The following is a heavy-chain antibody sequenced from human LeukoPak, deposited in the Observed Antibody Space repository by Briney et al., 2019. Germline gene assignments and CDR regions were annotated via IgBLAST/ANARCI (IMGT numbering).Heavy chain of an antibody. CDR2: ISSSGSYI. J-gene: IGHJ4*02. CDR3: ARDAATVMFDY. CDR1: GFTFSSYS. D-gene: IGHD4-17*01. Sequence: GGSLRLSCAASGFTFSSYSMNWVRQAPGKGLEWVSSISSSGSYIYYADSVKGRFTISRDNAKNSLYLQMNSLRAEDTAVYYCARDAATVMFDYWGQGTLVTVSS. V-gene: IGHV3-21*01.